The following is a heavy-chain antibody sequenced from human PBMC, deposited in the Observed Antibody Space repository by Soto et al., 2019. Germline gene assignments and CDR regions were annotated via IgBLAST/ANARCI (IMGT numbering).Heavy chain of an antibody. CDR1: GGTFSTYA. V-gene: IGHV1-69*01. D-gene: IGHD2-15*01. J-gene: IGHJ6*02. Sequence: QVQLVQSGAEVKKPGSSVKVSCKAPGGTFSTYAISWVRQAPGQGLEWMGGFIPIFGTPKYAQKFQGRVTIPADESTSTGYMELRSLRSEDTAVYYCARAQGGSSSLDIYYYYYYGMDVWGQGTTVTVSS. CDR2: FIPIFGTP. CDR3: ARAQGGSSSLDIYYYYYYGMDV.